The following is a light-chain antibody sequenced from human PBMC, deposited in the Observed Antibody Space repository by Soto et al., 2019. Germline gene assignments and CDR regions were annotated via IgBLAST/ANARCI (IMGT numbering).Light chain of an antibody. CDR1: QSVSGY. V-gene: IGKV3-11*01. J-gene: IGKJ2*01. Sequence: EIVLTQSPATLSLSPGNRATLSCRASQSVSGYLAWYQQKPGQAPRLLIYDASNRATGIPARFSGSGSGTDFTLTITRLEPEDFAVYYCQQYGRSPLMYTFGQGTKV. CDR2: DAS. CDR3: QQYGRSPLMYT.